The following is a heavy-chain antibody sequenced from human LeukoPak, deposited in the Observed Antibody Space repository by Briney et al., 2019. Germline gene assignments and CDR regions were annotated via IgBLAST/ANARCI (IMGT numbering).Heavy chain of an antibody. CDR3: ARSYSSGWYYFDY. Sequence: PSETLSLTCTVSGGSISSYYWSWIRQPAGKGLEWIGRIYTSGSINYNPSLKSRVTISVDKSKNQFSLKLSSVTAADTAVYYCARSYSSGWYYFDYWGQGTLVTVSS. CDR1: GGSISSYY. J-gene: IGHJ4*02. D-gene: IGHD6-19*01. CDR2: IYTSGSI. V-gene: IGHV4-4*07.